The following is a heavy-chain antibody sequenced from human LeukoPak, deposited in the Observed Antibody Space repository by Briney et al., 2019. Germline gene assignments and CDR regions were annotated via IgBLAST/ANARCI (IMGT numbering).Heavy chain of an antibody. CDR1: GFTFSNAW. CDR2: IKSKTDGGTT. Sequence: GGSLRLSCAASGFTFSNAWMSWVRQAPGKGLEWVGRIKSKTDGGTTDYAAPVKGRFTISRDDSKNTLYLQMNSLKTEDTAVYYCTTDTDYGDPLGDLWGRGTLVTVSS. V-gene: IGHV3-15*01. CDR3: TTDTDYGDPLGDL. J-gene: IGHJ2*01. D-gene: IGHD4-17*01.